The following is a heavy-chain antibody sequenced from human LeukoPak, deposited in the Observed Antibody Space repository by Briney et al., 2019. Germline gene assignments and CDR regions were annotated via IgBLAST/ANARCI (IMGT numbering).Heavy chain of an antibody. CDR2: ISGSGGST. Sequence: PGGSLRLSCAASGFTFGSYAMSWVRQAPGKGLQWVSVISGSGGSTYYADSVKGRFTISRDNSKNTLFLQMNSLRAEDTAVYYCAKASTVVTPFDYWGQGTLVTVSS. J-gene: IGHJ4*02. D-gene: IGHD4-23*01. CDR3: AKASTVVTPFDY. V-gene: IGHV3-23*01. CDR1: GFTFGSYA.